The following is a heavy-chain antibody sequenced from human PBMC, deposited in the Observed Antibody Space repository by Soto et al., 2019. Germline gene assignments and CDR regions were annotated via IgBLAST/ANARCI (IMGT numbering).Heavy chain of an antibody. D-gene: IGHD3-9*01. CDR1: GFTFSSYA. V-gene: IGHV3-30-3*01. Sequence: GGSLRLSCAASGFTFSSYAMHWVRQAPGKGLEWVAVISYDGSNKYYADSVKGRFTISRDNSKNTLYLQMNSLRAEDTAVYYCAKDRYFDSYYLDSWGQGTLVTVSS. J-gene: IGHJ4*02. CDR2: ISYDGSNK. CDR3: AKDRYFDSYYLDS.